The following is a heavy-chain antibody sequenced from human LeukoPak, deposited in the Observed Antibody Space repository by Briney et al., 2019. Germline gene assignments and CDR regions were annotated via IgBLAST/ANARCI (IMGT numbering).Heavy chain of an antibody. V-gene: IGHV1-2*02. Sequence: ASVKVSCKASGYTFTGYYMHWVRQAPGQGLEWMGWINPNSGGTNYAQRFQGRVTMTRDRSISKAYVELSRLRSDDTAVDYCARRPRSFSSSWYNWFDPWGQGNLVTVSS. J-gene: IGHJ5*02. CDR1: GYTFTGYY. CDR2: INPNSGGT. D-gene: IGHD6-13*01. CDR3: ARRPRSFSSSWYNWFDP.